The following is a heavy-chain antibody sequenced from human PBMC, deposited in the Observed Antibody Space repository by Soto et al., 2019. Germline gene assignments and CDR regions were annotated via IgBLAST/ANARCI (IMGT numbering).Heavy chain of an antibody. CDR3: ARSSGGSGKLWNYYGMDV. D-gene: IGHD3-10*01. CDR2: IRPDGSEK. CDR1: GFTFTTYW. J-gene: IGHJ6*02. V-gene: IGHV3-7*02. Sequence: GGSLRLSCAASGFTFTTYWMSWVRQAPGKGLEWVANIRPDGSEKWYVDSVKGRFTISRDNAKNSLYLQMNSLRAEDTAVYYCARSSGGSGKLWNYYGMDVWGQGTTVTVSS.